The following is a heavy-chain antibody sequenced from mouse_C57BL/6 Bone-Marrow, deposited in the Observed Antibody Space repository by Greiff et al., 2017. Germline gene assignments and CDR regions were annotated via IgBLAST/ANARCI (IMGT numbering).Heavy chain of an antibody. D-gene: IGHD1-1*02. CDR3: TLPQFITMDY. V-gene: IGHV14-1*01. CDR2: IDTEGSDT. CDR1: GFNIKDYY. Sequence: VKLQQSGAELVRPGASVKLSCTASGFNIKDYYMHWVQQGPEKGLEWIGRIDTEGSDTYYAATFQGKATMTADTSSNTAYLQLSSLTSEYTAVYYCTLPQFITMDYWGQGTTLTVSS. J-gene: IGHJ2*01.